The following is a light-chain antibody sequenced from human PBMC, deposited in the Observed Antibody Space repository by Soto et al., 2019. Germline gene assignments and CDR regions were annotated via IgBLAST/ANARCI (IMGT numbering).Light chain of an antibody. CDR1: QYISSW. Sequence: DIQMTQSPSTLSASVGDRVIITCRASQYISSWLAWYQQKPGKAPNLLIYKTSTLKSGVPSRFSGSGSGTEFTLTISRVQPDDFVSYYCQQYDNDSWTFGQGTKVEIK. CDR3: QQYDNDSWT. J-gene: IGKJ1*01. CDR2: KTS. V-gene: IGKV1-5*03.